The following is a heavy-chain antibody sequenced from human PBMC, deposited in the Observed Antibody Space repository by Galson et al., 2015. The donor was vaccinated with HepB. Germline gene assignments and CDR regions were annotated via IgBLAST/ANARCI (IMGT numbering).Heavy chain of an antibody. CDR1: GYTFTSYA. CDR2: INTNTGDP. J-gene: IGHJ6*03. D-gene: IGHD2-21*01. Sequence: SVKVSCKASGYTFTSYALNWVRQAPGQGLECMGWINTNTGDPTYAQGFKGRVAFSLDTSASTAYLQISSLKAEDTAVYYCARFVVDLGGYYMDVWGKGTTVTVSS. CDR3: ARFVVDLGGYYMDV. V-gene: IGHV7-4-1*02.